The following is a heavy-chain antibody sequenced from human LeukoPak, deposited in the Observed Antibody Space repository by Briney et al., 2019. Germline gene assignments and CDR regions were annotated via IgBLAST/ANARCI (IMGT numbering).Heavy chain of an antibody. V-gene: IGHV3-23*01. CDR1: GGSISSYY. Sequence: ETLSLTCTVSGGSISSYYWSWVRQAPGKGLEWVSAISGSGGSTYYADSVKGRFTISRDNSKNTLYLQMNSLRAEDTAVYYCAKDGTYYYGSGNFDYWGQGTLVTVSS. J-gene: IGHJ4*02. D-gene: IGHD3-10*01. CDR2: ISGSGGST. CDR3: AKDGTYYYGSGNFDY.